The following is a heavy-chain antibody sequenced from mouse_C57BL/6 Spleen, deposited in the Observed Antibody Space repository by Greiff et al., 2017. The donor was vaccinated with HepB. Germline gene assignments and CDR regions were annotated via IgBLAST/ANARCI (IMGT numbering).Heavy chain of an antibody. CDR1: GYAFSSSW. CDR2: IYPGDGDT. J-gene: IGHJ3*01. V-gene: IGHV1-82*01. CDR3: ARLDYGSSYEFAY. Sequence: QVQLKESGPELVKPGASVKISCKASGYAFSSSWMNWVKQRPGKGLEWIGRIYPGDGDTNYNGKFKGKATLTADKSSSTAYMQLSSLTSEDSAVYFCARLDYGSSYEFAYWGQGTLVTVSA. D-gene: IGHD1-1*01.